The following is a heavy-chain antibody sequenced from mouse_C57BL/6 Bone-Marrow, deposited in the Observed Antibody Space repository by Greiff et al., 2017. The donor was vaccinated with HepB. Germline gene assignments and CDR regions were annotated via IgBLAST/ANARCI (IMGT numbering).Heavy chain of an antibody. Sequence: QVQLKQSGPELVKPGASVKISCKASGYAFSSSWMNWVKQRPGKGLEWIGRIYPGDGDTNYNGKFKGKATLTADKSSSTAYMQLSSLTSEDSAVYFCARGSYFHYFDYWGQGTTLTVSS. D-gene: IGHD1-1*01. J-gene: IGHJ2*01. CDR2: IYPGDGDT. CDR1: GYAFSSSW. CDR3: ARGSYFHYFDY. V-gene: IGHV1-82*01.